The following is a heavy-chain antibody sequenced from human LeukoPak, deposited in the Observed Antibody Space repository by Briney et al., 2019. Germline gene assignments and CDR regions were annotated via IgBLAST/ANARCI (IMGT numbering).Heavy chain of an antibody. CDR2: ISAYNGNT. CDR3: ARDLDGLADY. Sequence: ASVKVSCKASGYTFTGYYMHWVRQAPGQGLEWMGWISAYNGNTNYAQKLQGRVTMTTDTSTSTAYMELRSLRSDDTAVYYCARDLDGLADYWGQGTLVTVSS. CDR1: GYTFTGYY. D-gene: IGHD3/OR15-3a*01. J-gene: IGHJ4*02. V-gene: IGHV1-18*04.